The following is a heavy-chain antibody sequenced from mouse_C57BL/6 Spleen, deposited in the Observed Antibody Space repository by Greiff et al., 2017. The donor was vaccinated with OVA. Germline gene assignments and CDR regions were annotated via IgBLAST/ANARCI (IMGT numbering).Heavy chain of an antibody. CDR3: ARSENYAMDY. CDR2: IRNKDNGYTT. Sequence: EVKVVESGGGLVQPGGSLSLSCAASGFTFTDYYMSWVRQPPGKALEWLGFIRNKDNGYTTEYSASVKGRFTISRDNSQSILYLQMNALRADDSATYYCARSENYAMDYWGQGTSVTVSS. CDR1: GFTFTDYY. V-gene: IGHV7-3*01. J-gene: IGHJ4*01.